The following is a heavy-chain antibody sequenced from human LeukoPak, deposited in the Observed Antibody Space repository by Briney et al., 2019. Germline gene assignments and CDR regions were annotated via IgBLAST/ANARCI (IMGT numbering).Heavy chain of an antibody. CDR3: ARATRVDYSNYYYCFDY. D-gene: IGHD4-11*01. CDR1: GGSFSGYY. Sequence: PSETLSLTCAVYGGSFSGYYWSWIRQPPGKGLEWIGEINHSGSTNYNPSLKSRVTISVDTSKNQFSLKLSSVTAADTAVYYCARATRVDYSNYYYCFDYWGQGTLVTVSS. CDR2: INHSGST. V-gene: IGHV4-34*01. J-gene: IGHJ4*02.